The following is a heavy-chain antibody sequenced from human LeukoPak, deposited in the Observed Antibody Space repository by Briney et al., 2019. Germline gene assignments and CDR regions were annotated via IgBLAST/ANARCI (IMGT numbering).Heavy chain of an antibody. J-gene: IGHJ4*02. V-gene: IGHV1-2*02. CDR3: ARVRRILEWLLFGY. Sequence: EASVKVSCKASGYTFTRYYMHWVRQAPGQGLEWMGWINPNSGGTNYAQKFQGRVTMTRDTSISTAYMELSRLRSDDTAVYYCARVRRILEWLLFGYWGQGTLVTVSS. CDR2: INPNSGGT. D-gene: IGHD3-3*01. CDR1: GYTFTRYY.